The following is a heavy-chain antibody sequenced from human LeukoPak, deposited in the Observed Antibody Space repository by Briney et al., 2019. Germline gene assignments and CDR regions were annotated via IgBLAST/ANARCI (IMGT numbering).Heavy chain of an antibody. D-gene: IGHD3-3*01. CDR1: GYTSTSYG. J-gene: IGHJ4*02. Sequence: ASVKVSCKASGYTSTSYGISWVRQAPGQGLEWMGWISAYNGNTNYAQKLQGRVTMTTDTSTSTAYMELRSLRSDDTAVYYCARDGPVFSEPPLDYWGQGTLVTVSS. CDR3: ARDGPVFSEPPLDY. CDR2: ISAYNGNT. V-gene: IGHV1-18*04.